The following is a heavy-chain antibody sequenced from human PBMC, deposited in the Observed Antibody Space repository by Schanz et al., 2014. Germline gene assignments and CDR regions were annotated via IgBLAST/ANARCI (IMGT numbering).Heavy chain of an antibody. J-gene: IGHJ5*02. CDR3: ARAPPLVRGIAGWFGP. CDR2: MWYDGTKK. D-gene: IGHD3-10*01. CDR1: GFTFSDYG. Sequence: QVQLVESGGGVVQPGRSLRLSCGASGFTFSDYGTHWVRQAPGKGLEWVAFMWYDGTKKYYVDSVKGRFTISRDSSKTTLYLQRNSLRADDTPVYYGARAPPLVRGIAGWFGPWGQGSLVTVSS. V-gene: IGHV3-33*08.